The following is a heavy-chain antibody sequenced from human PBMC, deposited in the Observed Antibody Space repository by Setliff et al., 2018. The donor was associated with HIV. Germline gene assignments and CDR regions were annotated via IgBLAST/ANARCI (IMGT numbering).Heavy chain of an antibody. CDR1: GGSISSYY. CDR3: ARHAAGPDGPFDY. CDR2: IYYSGST. V-gene: IGHV4-59*08. J-gene: IGHJ4*02. Sequence: SETLSLTCTVSGGSISSYYWSWIRQPPGKGLEWIGYIYYSGSTNYNPSLKTRVTISVDTSKNQFSLKLSSVTAADTAVYYCARHAAGPDGPFDYWGQGTLVTVSS.